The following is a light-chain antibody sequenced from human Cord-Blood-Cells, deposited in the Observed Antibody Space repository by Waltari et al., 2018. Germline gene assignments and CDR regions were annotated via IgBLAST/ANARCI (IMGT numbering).Light chain of an antibody. CDR2: DVS. J-gene: IGLJ3*02. Sequence: QSALTQPASVSGSPGQSITISCTGTSSDVGGYNYVSWYQPHPGQAPKLMNYDVSNPPSGVSYRFSCSQAGNTAPLTISGLQAGDEADYYCSSYTSSSTRVFGGGTKLTVL. CDR3: SSYTSSSTRV. V-gene: IGLV2-14*03. CDR1: SSDVGGYNY.